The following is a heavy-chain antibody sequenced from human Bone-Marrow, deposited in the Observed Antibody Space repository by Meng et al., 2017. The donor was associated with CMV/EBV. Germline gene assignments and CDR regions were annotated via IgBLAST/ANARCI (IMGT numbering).Heavy chain of an antibody. CDR3: ARGVPQARPIDY. Sequence: VSGGSIGSSSYYWGWIRQPPGKGLEWIGSIYYSGSTYYTPSLKSRVTISVDTSKNQFSLKLSSVTAADTAVYYCARGVPQARPIDYWGQGTLVAFSS. D-gene: IGHD6-6*01. J-gene: IGHJ4*02. V-gene: IGHV4-39*07. CDR2: IYYSGST. CDR1: GGSIGSSSYY.